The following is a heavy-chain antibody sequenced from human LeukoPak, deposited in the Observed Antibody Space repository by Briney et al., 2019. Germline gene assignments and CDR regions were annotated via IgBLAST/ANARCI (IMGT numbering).Heavy chain of an antibody. CDR2: IWYDGSNK. V-gene: IGHV3-30*02. Sequence: GGSLRLSCAASGFTFSHYAMHWVRQAPGKGLEWVAVIWYDGSNKYYADSVKGRFTISRDNSKNTLYLQMNSLRPEDTAVYYCAKDSSTTWFGGDSKWGQGTLVTVSS. D-gene: IGHD3-10*01. CDR3: AKDSSTTWFGGDSK. J-gene: IGHJ4*02. CDR1: GFTFSHYA.